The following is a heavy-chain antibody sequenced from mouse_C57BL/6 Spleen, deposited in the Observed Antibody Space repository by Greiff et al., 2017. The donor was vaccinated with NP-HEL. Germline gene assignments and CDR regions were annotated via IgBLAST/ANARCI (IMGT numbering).Heavy chain of an antibody. CDR2: ISYSGST. J-gene: IGHJ3*01. Sequence: EVHLVESGPGLAKPSQTLSLTCSVTGYSITSDYWNWTRKFPGNKLEYMGYISYSGSTYYNPSLKSRISITRDTSKNQYYLQLNSVTTEDTATYYCARSDGSAWFAYWGQGTLVTVSA. CDR3: ARSDGSAWFAY. CDR1: GYSITSDY. V-gene: IGHV3-8*01. D-gene: IGHD2-3*01.